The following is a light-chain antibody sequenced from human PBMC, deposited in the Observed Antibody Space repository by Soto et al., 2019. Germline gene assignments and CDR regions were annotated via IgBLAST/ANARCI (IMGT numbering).Light chain of an antibody. V-gene: IGKV3-11*01. J-gene: IGKJ5*01. CDR3: QQRSNWPPG. CDR2: DAS. CDR1: QSVSSY. Sequence: IVLRQSPATLSLSPGERATLSCRASQSVSSYLAWYQQKPGQAPRLLIYDASNRATGIPARFSGSGSGTDFTLTISSLEPEDFAVYYCQQRSNWPPGFGQGTLLEIK.